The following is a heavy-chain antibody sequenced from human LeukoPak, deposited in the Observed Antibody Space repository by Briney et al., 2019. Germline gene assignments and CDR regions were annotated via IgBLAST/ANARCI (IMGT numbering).Heavy chain of an antibody. CDR2: IYSAGNT. V-gene: IGHV3-53*01. D-gene: IGHD4/OR15-4a*01. CDR3: ARRAGAYSHPYDY. J-gene: IGHJ4*02. Sequence: GGSLRLSCAASGFIFSSHGMNWVRQAPGKGLEWVSFIYSAGNTHYSDSVKGRFTISLDNSKNTLYLQMNSLRAEDTAVYYCARRAGAYSHPYDYWGQGTLVTVSS. CDR1: GFIFSSHG.